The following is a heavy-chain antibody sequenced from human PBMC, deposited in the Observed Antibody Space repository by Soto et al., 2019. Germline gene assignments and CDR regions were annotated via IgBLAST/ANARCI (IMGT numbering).Heavy chain of an antibody. CDR3: AKGGRQWLVTSDFNY. Sequence: VQLVESGGGVVQPGRSLRLSCAASGFTFSDYAMHWVRQAPGKGLEWVAVVSHDGRNTHYADSVKGRFTISRDSSKNRVSWEMTSLRAEDTAVYYCAKGGRQWLVTSDFNYWGQGALVTVSS. CDR2: VSHDGRNT. V-gene: IGHV3-30*18. J-gene: IGHJ4*02. CDR1: GFTFSDYA. D-gene: IGHD6-19*01.